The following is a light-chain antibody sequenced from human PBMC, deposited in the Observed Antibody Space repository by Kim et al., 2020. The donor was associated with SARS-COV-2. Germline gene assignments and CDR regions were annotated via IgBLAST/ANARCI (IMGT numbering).Light chain of an antibody. Sequence: EIQMTQSPSTLSGSVGDRVTLTCRASENINKWLVWYQQKPGKAPKVLIYMASSLESRVPSRFSGGGSGTEFSLTISSLQTDDFVTYYCLQGNVFQLGVGGGGK. CDR2: MAS. CDR1: ENINKW. J-gene: IGKJ4*01. V-gene: IGKV1-5*03. CDR3: LQGNVFQLG.